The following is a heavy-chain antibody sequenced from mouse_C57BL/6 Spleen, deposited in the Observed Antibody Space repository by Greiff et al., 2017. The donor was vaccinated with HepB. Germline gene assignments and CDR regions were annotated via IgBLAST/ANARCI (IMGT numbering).Heavy chain of an antibody. J-gene: IGHJ3*01. CDR2: IYPRSGNT. CDR3: AREDYGSSFTFAY. Sequence: LQESGAELARPGASVKLSCKASGYTFTSYGISWVKQRTGQGLEWIGEIYPRSGNTYYNEKFKGKATLTADKSSSTAYMELRSLTSEDSAVYFCAREDYGSSFTFAYWGQGTLVTVSA. CDR1: GYTFTSYG. D-gene: IGHD1-1*01. V-gene: IGHV1-81*01.